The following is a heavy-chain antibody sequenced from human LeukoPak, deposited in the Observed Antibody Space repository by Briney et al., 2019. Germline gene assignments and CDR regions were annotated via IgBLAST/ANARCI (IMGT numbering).Heavy chain of an antibody. D-gene: IGHD2-15*01. CDR1: GYTFISYG. V-gene: IGHV1-18*01. CDR2: ISAYKGVT. Sequence: ASVKVSCKPSGYTFISYGISWVRQAPGQRLEWVGWISAYKGVTDYAQKFQGRVAMTTDTSTSTVYMELMSLTFEDTAVYYCARVNDITVVAAAAPHYEYWGQGTLVTVSS. CDR3: ARVNDITVVAAAAPHYEY. J-gene: IGHJ4*02.